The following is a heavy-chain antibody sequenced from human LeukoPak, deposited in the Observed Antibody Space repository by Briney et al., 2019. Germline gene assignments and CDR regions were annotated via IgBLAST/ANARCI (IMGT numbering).Heavy chain of an antibody. CDR2: INEDGSGK. CDR1: GFTFSRYW. V-gene: IGHV3-7*03. D-gene: IGHD4-17*01. Sequence: GGSLRLSCAASGFTFSRYWMTWVRQAPGKGLEWVASINEDGSGKHYVDSVKGRLTISRDNAQKSVYLEMDSLRAEDTAVYYCARAVTSTEGYWGQGTLVTVSS. CDR3: ARAVTSTEGY. J-gene: IGHJ4*02.